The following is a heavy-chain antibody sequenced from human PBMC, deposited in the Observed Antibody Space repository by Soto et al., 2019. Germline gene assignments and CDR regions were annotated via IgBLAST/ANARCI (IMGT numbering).Heavy chain of an antibody. Sequence: PSDTLSLTCPVSGGSISSGGCYWSWIRQHPGKGLEWIGYIYYSGSTYYNPSLKSRVTISVDTSKNQFSLKLSSVTAADTAVYYCARGSSLIVVNHLDYWGHGTLVTVSS. D-gene: IGHD3-22*01. J-gene: IGHJ4*01. V-gene: IGHV4-31*03. CDR1: GGSISSGGCY. CDR3: ARGSSLIVVNHLDY. CDR2: IYYSGST.